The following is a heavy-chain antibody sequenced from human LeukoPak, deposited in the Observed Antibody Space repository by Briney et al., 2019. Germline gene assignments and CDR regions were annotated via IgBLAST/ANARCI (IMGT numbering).Heavy chain of an antibody. CDR1: GYTFTGYC. J-gene: IGHJ4*02. V-gene: IGHV1-2*02. Sequence: ASVKVSCKASGYTFTGYCIHWVRQAPGQGLEWMGWINPNSGGTTFAQKFQGRVTMTWDTSISTAYMDLSRLTSDDTAVYCCASAPPYYSLDYWGQGTLVTVSS. D-gene: IGHD3-10*01. CDR2: INPNSGGT. CDR3: ASAPPYYSLDY.